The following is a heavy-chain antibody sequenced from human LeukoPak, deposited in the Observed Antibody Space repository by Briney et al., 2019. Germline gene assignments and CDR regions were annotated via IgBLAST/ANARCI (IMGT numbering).Heavy chain of an antibody. CDR3: ARDKTPVDY. CDR1: GGSISSSSYY. Sequence: PSETLSLTCTVSGGSISSSSYYWGWIRQPPGKGLEWIGSIYYSGSTYYNPSLKSRVTISVDTSKNQFSLKPSSVTAADTAVYYCARDKTPVDYWGQGTLVTVSS. V-gene: IGHV4-39*07. CDR2: IYYSGST. J-gene: IGHJ4*02.